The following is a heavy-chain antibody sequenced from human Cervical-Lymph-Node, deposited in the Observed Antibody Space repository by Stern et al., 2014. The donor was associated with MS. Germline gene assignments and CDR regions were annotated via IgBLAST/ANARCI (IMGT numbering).Heavy chain of an antibody. CDR3: VTEPLWCMRCLDS. CDR1: GFTVSDFY. D-gene: IGHD2-8*01. Sequence: VHLVESGGGLVKPGGSLRLSCAASGFTVSDFYMNWIRQAPGKGLEWLSYISHSGDTFYYADSVKGRFTISRDSAKNLLFLQMNSLRAEDTAIYYCVTEPLWCMRCLDSWGQGTLVTVSS. CDR2: ISHSGDTF. V-gene: IGHV3-11*01. J-gene: IGHJ5*01.